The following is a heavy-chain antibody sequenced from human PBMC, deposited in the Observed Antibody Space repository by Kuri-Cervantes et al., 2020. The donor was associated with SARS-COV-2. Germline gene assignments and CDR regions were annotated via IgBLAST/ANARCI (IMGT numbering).Heavy chain of an antibody. Sequence: GESLKISCAASGFTFSSYGMHWVRQAPGKGLEWVAVIWYDGSNKYYADSVKGRFTISRDNSKNTLYLQMNSLRAEDTAVYYCARGPDFEEWLLSSVYYWGQGTLVTVSS. D-gene: IGHD3-3*01. CDR3: ARGPDFEEWLLSSVYY. CDR2: IWYDGSNK. V-gene: IGHV3-33*01. CDR1: GFTFSSYG. J-gene: IGHJ4*02.